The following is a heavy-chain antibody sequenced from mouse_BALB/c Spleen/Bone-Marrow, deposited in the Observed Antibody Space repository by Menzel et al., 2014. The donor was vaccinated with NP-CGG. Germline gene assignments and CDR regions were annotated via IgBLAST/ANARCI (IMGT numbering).Heavy chain of an antibody. CDR3: TTLARSDFDY. CDR2: IYPGNSGT. CDR1: GYTFSNYW. Sequence: VQLQQSGTVLARPGAAVKMSCKASGYTFSNYWMHWVKQRPGQGLEWIGTIYPGNSGTTYNQKFEGKAKLTAVTSTSTAYIELSSLTNEDSAVYYCTTLARSDFDYWGQGTTLTVSS. V-gene: IGHV1-5*01. D-gene: IGHD3-1*01. J-gene: IGHJ2*01.